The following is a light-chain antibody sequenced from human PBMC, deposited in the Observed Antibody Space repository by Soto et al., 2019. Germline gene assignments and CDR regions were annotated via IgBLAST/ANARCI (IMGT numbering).Light chain of an antibody. CDR3: MQGTNWPIT. V-gene: IGKV2-30*02. Sequence: PVHSDGIAYFSWFQQRPGRSPRRLIYRVSNRASGVPARFSGSGSGTDFALKISRVEAEDVGVYYCMQGTNWPITFGQGTKVDIK. CDR1: PVHSDGIAY. CDR2: RVS. J-gene: IGKJ1*01.